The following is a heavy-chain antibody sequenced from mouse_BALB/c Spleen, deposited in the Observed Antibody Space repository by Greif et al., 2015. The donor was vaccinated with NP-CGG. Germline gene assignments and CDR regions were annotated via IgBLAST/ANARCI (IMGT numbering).Heavy chain of an antibody. V-gene: IGHV2-2*02. J-gene: IGHJ4*01. CDR3: ARGPYYYAMDY. CDR1: GFSLTSYG. Sequence: QAQLQQSGPGLVQPSQSLSITCTVSGFSLTSYGVHWVRQSPGKGLEWLGVIWRGGSTDYNAAFISRLSISKDNSKSQVFFKMNSLQANDTAIYYCARGPYYYAMDYWGQGTSVTVSS. CDR2: IWRGGST.